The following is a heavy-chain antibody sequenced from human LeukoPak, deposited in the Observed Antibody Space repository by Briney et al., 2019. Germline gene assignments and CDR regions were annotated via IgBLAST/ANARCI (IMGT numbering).Heavy chain of an antibody. J-gene: IGHJ6*04. V-gene: IGHV3-21*01. D-gene: IGHD3-10*02. CDR1: GFTFSSYT. CDR2: ISSRSSYI. Sequence: SGGSLRLSCAASGFTFSSYTMNWVRQAPGKGLEWVSCISSRSSYIYHADSVKGRFTISRDNAKNSLYLQMNSLRAEDTAVYYCAELGITMIGGVWGKGTTVTISS. CDR3: AELGITMIGGV.